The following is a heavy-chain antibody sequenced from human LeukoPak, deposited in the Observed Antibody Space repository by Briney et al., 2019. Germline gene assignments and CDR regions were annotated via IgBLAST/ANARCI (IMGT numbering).Heavy chain of an antibody. D-gene: IGHD4-23*01. Sequence: GGSLRLSCEASGFTFNTYAIYWVRQAPGKGLEWVSGINWNGGSTGYADSVKGRFTISRDNAKNSLYLQMNSLRADDTALYYCARDRFASHDYRGHNWLDPWGQGTLVTVSS. J-gene: IGHJ5*02. CDR3: ARDRFASHDYRGHNWLDP. CDR2: INWNGGST. V-gene: IGHV3-20*04. CDR1: GFTFNTYA.